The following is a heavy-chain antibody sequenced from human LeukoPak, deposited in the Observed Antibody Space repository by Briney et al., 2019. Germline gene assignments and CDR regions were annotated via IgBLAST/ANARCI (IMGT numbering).Heavy chain of an antibody. V-gene: IGHV3-66*01. CDR1: GFTFSSYA. CDR3: ARVILDAFDI. Sequence: PGGSLRLSCAASGFTFSSYAMSWVRQAPGKGLEWVSVIYSGGSTYYADSVKGRFTISRDNSKNTLYLQMNSLRAEDTAVYYCARVILDAFDIWGQGTMVTVSS. CDR2: IYSGGST. J-gene: IGHJ3*02.